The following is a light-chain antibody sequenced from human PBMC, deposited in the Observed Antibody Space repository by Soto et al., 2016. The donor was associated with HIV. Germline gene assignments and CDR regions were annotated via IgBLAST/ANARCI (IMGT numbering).Light chain of an antibody. CDR2: DDD. CDR1: KIGSKS. V-gene: IGLV3-21*01. CDR3: HVWDTRSLHAV. J-gene: IGLJ1*01. Sequence: SYVLTQSASVSVAPGETAKITCGGDKIGSKSAHWYQQKPGQAPVLVVYDDDDRPSGISERFSGSNSGDTATLTITRVEAGDEAEYYCHVWDTRSLHAVFGPGTTVTVL.